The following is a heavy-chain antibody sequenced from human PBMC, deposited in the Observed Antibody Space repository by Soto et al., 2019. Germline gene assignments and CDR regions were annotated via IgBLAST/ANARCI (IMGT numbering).Heavy chain of an antibody. D-gene: IGHD3-22*01. V-gene: IGHV5-51*01. CDR3: ARLPRDCNKTSCYYADH. J-gene: IGHJ4*02. CDR2: MYPGDSDT. Sequence: GESLKISCRGSGYDFNTNWFGWVRQLPGRGLEWVGIMYPGDSDTRLHPSLQGHVTFSADVTVSTAFLQWRTLKTSDSGMYFWARLPRDCNKTSCYYADHWGQGTSVTVSS. CDR1: GYDFNTNW.